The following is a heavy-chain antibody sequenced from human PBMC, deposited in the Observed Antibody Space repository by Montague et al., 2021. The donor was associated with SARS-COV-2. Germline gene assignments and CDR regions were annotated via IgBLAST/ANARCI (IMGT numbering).Heavy chain of an antibody. D-gene: IGHD3-3*01. V-gene: IGHV4-31*03. CDR3: ARAGITIFGVVTNFDY. Sequence: TLSLTCTVSGGSISSGGYYWSWIRQRPGKGLEWIGYIYYSANTYYNPSLQLRVTISVVTPQNQFSLTLISVTAADTAVYYCARAGITIFGVVTNFDYWGQGTLVTVSS. CDR2: IYYSANT. J-gene: IGHJ4*02. CDR1: GGSISSGGYY.